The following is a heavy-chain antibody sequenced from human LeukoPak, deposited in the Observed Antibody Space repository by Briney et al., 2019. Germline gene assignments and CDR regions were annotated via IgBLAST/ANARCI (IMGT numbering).Heavy chain of an antibody. CDR1: GGSIRGYY. CDR2: INHSGST. Sequence: SETLSLTCAVYGGSIRGYYWSWIRQSPGKGLEWIGEINHSGSTNYNPSLKSRVTISVDTSKNQFSLKLSSVTAADTAVYYCAISTNWLPDAFDIWGLGTMVTVSS. J-gene: IGHJ3*02. CDR3: AISTNWLPDAFDI. V-gene: IGHV4-34*01. D-gene: IGHD2-2*01.